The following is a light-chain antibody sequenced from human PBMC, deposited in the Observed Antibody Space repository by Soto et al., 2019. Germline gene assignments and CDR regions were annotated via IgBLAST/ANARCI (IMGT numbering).Light chain of an antibody. CDR3: QQRSDWGEFT. J-gene: IGKJ3*01. V-gene: IGKV3-11*01. Sequence: EFVLTQSPATLSLSPGERATLSCRASQSVNTYLAWYQQKPGQAPRLLIYDASNRATGIPARFSGSGSGTDFTLTISSLEPEDFAVYYCQQRSDWGEFTFGPATKVDIK. CDR1: QSVNTY. CDR2: DAS.